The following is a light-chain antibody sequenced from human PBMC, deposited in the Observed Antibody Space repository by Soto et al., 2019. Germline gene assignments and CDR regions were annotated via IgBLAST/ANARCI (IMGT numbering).Light chain of an antibody. CDR2: AAS. CDR3: QQSYSSPPT. CDR1: QSISNH. V-gene: IGKV1-39*01. J-gene: IGKJ1*01. Sequence: DIQMTQSPSSLSASVEDRVIITCRASQSISNHLNWYQQKPGKAPKLLIFAASSLQSGVPSRFSGSRSGPDFTLTISSLQPEDFVIYYCQQSYSSPPTLGQGTKVEIK.